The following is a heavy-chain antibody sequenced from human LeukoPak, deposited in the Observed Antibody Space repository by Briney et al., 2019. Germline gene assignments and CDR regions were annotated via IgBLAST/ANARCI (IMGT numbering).Heavy chain of an antibody. V-gene: IGHV5-51*01. Sequence: GESLKISCKGSGYIFTSYWIAWVRQLPGKGLEWMGIIYPGDSDTRYSPSLQGQVTISADKSISTAYLQWSSLKASDTAMYYCARQGSYFDYWAQGTLVTVSS. J-gene: IGHJ4*02. CDR2: IYPGDSDT. CDR1: GYIFTSYW. CDR3: ARQGSYFDY.